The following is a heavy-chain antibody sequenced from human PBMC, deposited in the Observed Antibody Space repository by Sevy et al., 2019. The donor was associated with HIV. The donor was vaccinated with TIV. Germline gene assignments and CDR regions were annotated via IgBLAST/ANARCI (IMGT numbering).Heavy chain of an antibody. CDR2: LYSGGST. V-gene: IGHV3-53*01. Sequence: GGSLRLSCAASEFTVSSSYMSWVRQAPGKGLEWVSILYSGGSTYYAASVKGRFAVSRDNSMNTLYLQMNSLRAEDTAVYHCARAGTGSYRSYFDYWGQGTLVTVSS. CDR1: EFTVSSSY. CDR3: ARAGTGSYRSYFDY. J-gene: IGHJ4*02. D-gene: IGHD1-26*01.